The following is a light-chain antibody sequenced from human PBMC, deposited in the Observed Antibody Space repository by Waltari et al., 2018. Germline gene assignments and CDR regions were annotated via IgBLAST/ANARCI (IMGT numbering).Light chain of an antibody. Sequence: QSALTQPPSASGSLGQSVTIPCTGTNNDVGAPPYFPWYHQYPGKAPKLLIYDVTKRPSGVSDRFSGSKSGRTASLTVSGLQPEDEAIYSCCSYAGADSLLFGGGTKLTVL. CDR2: DVT. CDR1: NNDVGAPPY. V-gene: IGLV2-8*01. J-gene: IGLJ3*02. CDR3: CSYAGADSLL.